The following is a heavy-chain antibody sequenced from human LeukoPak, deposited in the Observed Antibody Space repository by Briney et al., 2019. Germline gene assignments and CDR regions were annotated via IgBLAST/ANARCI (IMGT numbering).Heavy chain of an antibody. J-gene: IGHJ4*02. CDR1: GGSISSYY. CDR3: ASLLLYSSGWYVAY. V-gene: IGHV4-59*08. CDR2: IYYSGST. D-gene: IGHD6-19*01. Sequence: SETLSLTCTVSGGSISSYYWSWVRQPPGKGLEWIGYIYYSGSTNYNPSLKSRATISVDTSKNQFSLTLTSVTAADTAVYYCASLLLYSSGWYVAYWGQGTLVTVSS.